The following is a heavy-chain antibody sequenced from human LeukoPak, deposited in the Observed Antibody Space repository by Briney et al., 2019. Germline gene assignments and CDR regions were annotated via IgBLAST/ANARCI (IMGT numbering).Heavy chain of an antibody. CDR3: AKVWNRCDCYNP. Sequence: GSLRLSCAASGFTLSSYAMSWVRQAPGKGLEWVSAISGSGGSTYYADSVKGRFTISRDNSKNTLYLQMNSLRAEDTAVYYCAKVWNRCDCYNPWGQGTLVTVSS. CDR1: GFTLSSYA. J-gene: IGHJ5*02. D-gene: IGHD2-21*02. CDR2: ISGSGGST. V-gene: IGHV3-23*01.